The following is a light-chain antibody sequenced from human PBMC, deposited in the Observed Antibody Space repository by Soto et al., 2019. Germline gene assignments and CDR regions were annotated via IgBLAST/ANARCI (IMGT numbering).Light chain of an antibody. Sequence: DIVMTQSPDSLAVSLSAPATINCKLSQCVLLNTANKNYLAWYQQEQVQPPKLLIYWASTRESEVPDRFSGSGSGTDFTLTICSLQAGEVAVYYCQQYYKNPLTFGGGTKVDIK. V-gene: IGKV4-1*01. CDR2: WAS. CDR1: QCVLLNTANKNY. CDR3: QQYYKNPLT. J-gene: IGKJ4*01.